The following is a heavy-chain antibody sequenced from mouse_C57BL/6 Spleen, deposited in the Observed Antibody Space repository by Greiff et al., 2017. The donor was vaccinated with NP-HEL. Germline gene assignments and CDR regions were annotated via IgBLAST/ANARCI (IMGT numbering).Heavy chain of an antibody. J-gene: IGHJ4*01. Sequence: EVQVVESGPGLVKPSQSLSLTCSVTGYSITSGYYWNWIRQSPGNKLEWMGYISYDGSNNYNPSFKNRISITRDTSKNQFFLKLNSVTTEDTATYYCARDESEGYYAMDYWGQGTSVTVSS. V-gene: IGHV3-6*01. D-gene: IGHD6-2*01. CDR1: GYSITSGYY. CDR2: ISYDGSN. CDR3: ARDESEGYYAMDY.